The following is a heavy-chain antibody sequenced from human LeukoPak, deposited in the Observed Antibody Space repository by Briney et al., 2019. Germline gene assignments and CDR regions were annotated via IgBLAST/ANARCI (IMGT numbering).Heavy chain of an antibody. J-gene: IGHJ4*02. Sequence: GGSLRLSCAASGFTFSSYAMSWVRQAPGKGLEWVAAISGSGGSTYYADSVKGRFTISRDNSKNTLYLQMNSLRAEDTAVYYCARGRIAAAGTAYFDYWGQGTLVTVSS. CDR2: ISGSGGST. CDR1: GFTFSSYA. D-gene: IGHD6-13*01. V-gene: IGHV3-23*01. CDR3: ARGRIAAAGTAYFDY.